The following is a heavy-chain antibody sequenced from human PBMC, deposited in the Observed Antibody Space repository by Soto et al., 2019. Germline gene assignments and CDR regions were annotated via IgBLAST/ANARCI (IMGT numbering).Heavy chain of an antibody. J-gene: IGHJ4*02. V-gene: IGHV3-30-3*01. D-gene: IGHD3-10*01. CDR3: ARAKYYGSGSASLLAY. Sequence: QVQLVESGGGVVQPGRSLRLSCAASGFTFSSYAMYWVRQAPGKGLEWVAVISYDGSNKYYADSVKGRFTISRDNSKNXLYLQMNSLRAEDTAVYYCARAKYYGSGSASLLAYWGQGTLVTVSS. CDR1: GFTFSSYA. CDR2: ISYDGSNK.